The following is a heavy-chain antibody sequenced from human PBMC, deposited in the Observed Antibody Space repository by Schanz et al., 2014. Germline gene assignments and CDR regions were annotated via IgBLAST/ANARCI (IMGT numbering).Heavy chain of an antibody. V-gene: IGHV3-23*01. J-gene: IGHJ2*01. Sequence: EVQLLESGGDLVQPGGSLRLSCVVSGFTFRGYAMSWVRQAPGKGLQWVSTISNGGGGYISYADFVKGRFTISRDNSINTLSLQMPSLRADDTAVYYCARSTYYDILTGQTHTRVDVRYFDLWGRGTLVTVSS. CDR1: GFTFRGYA. D-gene: IGHD3-9*01. CDR3: ARSTYYDILTGQTHTRVDVRYFDL. CDR2: ISNGGGGYI.